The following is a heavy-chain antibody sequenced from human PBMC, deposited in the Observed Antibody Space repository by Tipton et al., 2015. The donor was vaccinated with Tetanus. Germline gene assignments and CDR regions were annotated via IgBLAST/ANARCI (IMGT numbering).Heavy chain of an antibody. Sequence: TLSLTCSISGASISAFYWSWIRQPPGKGLEWIGHIYYSGSANSTPSLKSRLTISMDTSNDQLSLRLTSVTAAATAIYYCARFSYDSGGFYAYFDYGGRGTLVTVSS. CDR3: ARFSYDSGGFYAYFDY. J-gene: IGHJ4*02. V-gene: IGHV4-59*01. CDR2: IYYSGSA. D-gene: IGHD3-22*01. CDR1: GASISAFY.